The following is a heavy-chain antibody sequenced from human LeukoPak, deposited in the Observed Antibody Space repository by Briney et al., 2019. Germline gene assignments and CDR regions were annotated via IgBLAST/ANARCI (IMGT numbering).Heavy chain of an antibody. J-gene: IGHJ3*02. V-gene: IGHV4-39*01. CDR3: AVYDYGDYFDAFDI. D-gene: IGHD4-17*01. CDR2: IYYSGST. Sequence: SETLSLTCTVSGGSISSSSYYWGWIRQPPGKGLEWIGSIYYSGSTYYNPSLKSRVTISVDTSKNQFSLKLSSVTAADTAVYYCAVYDYGDYFDAFDIWGQGTMVTVSS. CDR1: GGSISSSSYY.